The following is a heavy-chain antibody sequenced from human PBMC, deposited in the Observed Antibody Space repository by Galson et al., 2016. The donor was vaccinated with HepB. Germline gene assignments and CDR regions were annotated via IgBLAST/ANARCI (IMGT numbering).Heavy chain of an antibody. CDR3: ARHRGPPSLYWFFDL. V-gene: IGHV4-59*08. CDR1: GGSIGSYY. Sequence: SETLSLTCTVSGGSIGSYYWSWLRQTPGKGLEWIGYIYYNGNTNYNPSLKSRVTLSLDTSNHRLSLRLRSVTAADTAVYYCARHRGPPSLYWFFDLWGRGTLVTVSS. J-gene: IGHJ2*01. CDR2: IYYNGNT. D-gene: IGHD1-14*01.